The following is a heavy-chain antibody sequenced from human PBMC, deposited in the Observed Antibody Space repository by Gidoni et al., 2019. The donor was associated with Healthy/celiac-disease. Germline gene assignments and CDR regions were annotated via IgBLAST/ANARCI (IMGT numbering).Heavy chain of an antibody. CDR1: GGSFLGYY. J-gene: IGHJ5*02. CDR3: ARLGGQWLVRRGWFDP. D-gene: IGHD6-19*01. V-gene: IGHV4-34*01. CDR2: INHSGST. Sequence: QVQLQQWGAGLLKPSETLSLNCAVYGGSFLGYYWSWIRQPPGKGLEWIGEINHSGSTNYNPSLKSRVTISVDTSKNQFSLKLSSVTAADTAVYYCARLGGQWLVRRGWFDPWGQGTLVTVSS.